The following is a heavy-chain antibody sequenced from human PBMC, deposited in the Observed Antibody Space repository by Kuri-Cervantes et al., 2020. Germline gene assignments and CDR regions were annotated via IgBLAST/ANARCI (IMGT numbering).Heavy chain of an antibody. CDR1: GGSISSSSYY. Sequence: GSLRLSCTVSGGSISSSSYYWGWIRQPPGKGLEWIGSIYYSGSTYYSPSLKSRVTISVDTSKNQFSLKLSSVTAADTAVYYCARSGGIQLWSSGLDYWGQGTLVTVSS. V-gene: IGHV4-39*01. CDR3: ARSGGIQLWSSGLDY. D-gene: IGHD5-18*01. J-gene: IGHJ4*02. CDR2: IYYSGST.